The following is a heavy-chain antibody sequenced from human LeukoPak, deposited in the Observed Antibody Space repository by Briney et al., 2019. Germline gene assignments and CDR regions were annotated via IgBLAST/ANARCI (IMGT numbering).Heavy chain of an antibody. J-gene: IGHJ4*02. D-gene: IGHD1-26*01. CDR1: GFTSDDLS. CDR2: ISCFGSIT. V-gene: IGHV3-43*01. CDR3: AKDSFVGATNYLDF. Sequence: AGSLSPSSAVSGFTSDDLSMHWVRQAPGKWLEWVSLISCFGSITYYADSVKGRFTISRDNSKSSLYLQLNSLAPEDTALYYCAKDSFVGATNYLDFWGQGTLVTVSS.